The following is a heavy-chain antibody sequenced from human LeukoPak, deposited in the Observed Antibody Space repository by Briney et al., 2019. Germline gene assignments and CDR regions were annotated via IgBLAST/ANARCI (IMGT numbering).Heavy chain of an antibody. CDR2: IYYGGST. Sequence: SETLSLTCTVSGGSISSYYWSWIRQPPGKGLEWIGYIYYGGSTNYNPSLKSRVTISVDTSKNQFSLKLSSVTAADTAVYYCARGYSYGYSWGQGTLVTVSS. J-gene: IGHJ4*02. CDR1: GGSISSYY. V-gene: IGHV4-59*12. CDR3: ARGYSYGYS. D-gene: IGHD5-18*01.